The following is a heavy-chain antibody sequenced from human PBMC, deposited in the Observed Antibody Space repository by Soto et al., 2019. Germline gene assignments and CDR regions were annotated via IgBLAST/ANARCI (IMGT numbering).Heavy chain of an antibody. D-gene: IGHD6-13*01. CDR3: ARAGRAAARPDGYYGMDV. CDR1: GGTFSSYA. CDR2: IIPIFGTA. J-gene: IGHJ6*02. Sequence: QVQLVQSGAEAKKPGSSVKVSCKASGGTFSSYAISWVRQAPGQGLEWMGGIIPIFGTANYAQKFQGRVTITADESTSTAYMELSSLRSEDTAVYYCARAGRAAARPDGYYGMDVWGQGTTVTVSS. V-gene: IGHV1-69*12.